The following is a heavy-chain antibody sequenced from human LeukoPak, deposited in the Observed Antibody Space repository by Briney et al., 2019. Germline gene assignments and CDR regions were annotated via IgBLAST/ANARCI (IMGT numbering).Heavy chain of an antibody. CDR1: GFTFDDYA. CDR3: ARDQAGYCSGGSCFTNYYYYYYMDV. CDR2: ISSSSSYI. J-gene: IGHJ6*03. Sequence: PGRSLRLSCAASGFTFDDYAMHWVRQAPGKGLEWVSSISSSSSYIYYADSVKGRFTISRDNAKNSLYLQMNSLRAEDTAVYYCARDQAGYCSGGSCFTNYYYYYYMDVWGKGTTVTVSS. V-gene: IGHV3-21*01. D-gene: IGHD2-15*01.